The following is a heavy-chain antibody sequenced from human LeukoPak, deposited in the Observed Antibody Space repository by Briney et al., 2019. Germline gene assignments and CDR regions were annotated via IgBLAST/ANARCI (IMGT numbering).Heavy chain of an antibody. Sequence: ASVTVSCKASGYTFTGYYMHWVRQAPGQGLEWMGWINPNSGGTNYAQKFQGRVTMTRDTSISTAYMELSRLRSDDTAVYYCAREGPGLVGSGFRWAEYDAFDIWGQGTMVTVSS. V-gene: IGHV1-2*02. CDR1: GYTFTGYY. CDR3: AREGPGLVGSGFRWAEYDAFDI. D-gene: IGHD3-10*01. CDR2: INPNSGGT. J-gene: IGHJ3*02.